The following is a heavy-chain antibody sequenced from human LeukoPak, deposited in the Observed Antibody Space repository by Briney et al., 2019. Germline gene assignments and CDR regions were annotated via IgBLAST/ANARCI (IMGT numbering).Heavy chain of an antibody. CDR3: ARAPGDYYDSSGFEEVFDY. V-gene: IGHV3-21*01. Sequence: AGGFLRLSCAASGFTFSSYSMNWVRQAPGKGLEWVSSISGSSSYIYYADSVKGRFTISRDNAKNSLYLQMNSLRAEDTAVYYCARAPGDYYDSSGFEEVFDYWGQGTLVTVSS. CDR1: GFTFSSYS. D-gene: IGHD3-22*01. CDR2: ISGSSSYI. J-gene: IGHJ4*02.